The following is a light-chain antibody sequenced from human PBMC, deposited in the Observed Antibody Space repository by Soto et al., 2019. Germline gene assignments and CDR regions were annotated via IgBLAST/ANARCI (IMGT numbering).Light chain of an antibody. Sequence: IQLTQSPSSLSASVGDRVTITCRATQGISTFLAWYQQKPGKAPKLLIYAASPLQSGVQSMFSGSGSGTGCALTISSLQPDDFAPYYSQQLLSYPLTFGGGTKVEI. J-gene: IGKJ4*01. V-gene: IGKV1-9*01. CDR2: AAS. CDR3: QQLLSYPLT. CDR1: QGISTF.